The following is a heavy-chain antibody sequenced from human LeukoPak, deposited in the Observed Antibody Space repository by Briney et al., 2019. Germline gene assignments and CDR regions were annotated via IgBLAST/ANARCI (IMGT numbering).Heavy chain of an antibody. CDR2: IYGTGTT. Sequence: SETLSLTCTVSGASITNYYWSWIRQPAGKGLQWLGRIYGTGTTTYNPSLKSRVTMSVDTSKNQFSLKLISVTAADTAVYYCASISSGWTRRNYYYMDVWGKGTTVTVSS. D-gene: IGHD6-19*01. CDR3: ASISSGWTRRNYYYMDV. J-gene: IGHJ6*03. CDR1: GASITNYY. V-gene: IGHV4-4*07.